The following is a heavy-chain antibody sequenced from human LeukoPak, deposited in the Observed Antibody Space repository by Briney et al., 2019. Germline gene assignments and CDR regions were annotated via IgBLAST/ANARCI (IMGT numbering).Heavy chain of an antibody. CDR2: INPNSGGT. V-gene: IGHV1-2*02. Sequence: ASVEVSCKASGYTFTGYYMHWVRQAPGQGLEWMGWINPNSGGTNYAQKFQGRVTMTRDMSISTAYMELSRLRSDDTAVYYCARDRPRTEGDWFDPWGQGTLVTVSS. J-gene: IGHJ5*02. CDR1: GYTFTGYY. D-gene: IGHD1-1*01. CDR3: ARDRPRTEGDWFDP.